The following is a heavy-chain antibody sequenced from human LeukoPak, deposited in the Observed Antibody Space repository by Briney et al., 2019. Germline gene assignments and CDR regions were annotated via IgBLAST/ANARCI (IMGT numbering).Heavy chain of an antibody. CDR1: GYTFTSYA. Sequence: GASVKVSCKASGYTFTSYAMNWVRQAPGQGLEWMGWINTNTGNPTYAQGFTGRFVFSLDTSVSTAYLQISSLKAEDTAVYYCARDSRSSGYPLYFDYWGQGTLVTVSS. D-gene: IGHD3-22*01. J-gene: IGHJ4*02. CDR2: INTNTGNP. V-gene: IGHV7-4-1*02. CDR3: ARDSRSSGYPLYFDY.